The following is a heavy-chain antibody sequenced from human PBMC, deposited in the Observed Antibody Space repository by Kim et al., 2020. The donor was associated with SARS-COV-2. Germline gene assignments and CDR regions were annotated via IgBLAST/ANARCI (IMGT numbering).Heavy chain of an antibody. CDR3: ARVPSDFGPQGDFDI. V-gene: IGHV3-33*08. J-gene: IGHJ3*02. Sequence: GGSLRLSCAASEFTFSNYCMDWVRQAPGKGLEWLSVIWDDAGNTNYADSVKGRFTISRDNSKKSLLLQMNSVRAEDTAVYYCARVPSDFGPQGDFDIWG. CDR2: IWDDAGNT. CDR1: EFTFSNYC. D-gene: IGHD3-3*01.